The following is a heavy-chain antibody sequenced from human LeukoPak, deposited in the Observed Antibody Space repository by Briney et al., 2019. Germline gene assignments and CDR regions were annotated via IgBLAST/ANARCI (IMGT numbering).Heavy chain of an antibody. Sequence: GGSLRLSCVASGFTFSTYSMNWVRRAPGKGLEWVSYVSGSSSSIYYADSVKGRLTISRDHAKNSLYLQMNSLRAEDTAVYYCARGGTVNYYGSGTPGYFDLWGRGTLVTVSS. J-gene: IGHJ2*01. CDR1: GFTFSTYS. CDR3: ARGGTVNYYGSGTPGYFDL. CDR2: VSGSSSSI. V-gene: IGHV3-48*04. D-gene: IGHD3-10*01.